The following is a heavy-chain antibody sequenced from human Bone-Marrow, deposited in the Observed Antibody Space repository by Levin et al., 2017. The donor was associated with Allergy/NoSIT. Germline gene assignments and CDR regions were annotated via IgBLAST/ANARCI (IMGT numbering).Heavy chain of an antibody. Sequence: SCAASGFTFSSYAMSWVRQAPGKGLEWVSAISGSGGSTYYADSVKGRFTISRDNSKNTLYLQMNSLRAEDTAVYYCAKVGQLNSGGSRLPHPFDCWGQGTLVTVSS. CDR2: ISGSGGST. J-gene: IGHJ4*02. V-gene: IGHV3-23*01. CDR3: AKVGQLNSGGSRLPHPFDC. D-gene: IGHD2-15*01. CDR1: GFTFSSYA.